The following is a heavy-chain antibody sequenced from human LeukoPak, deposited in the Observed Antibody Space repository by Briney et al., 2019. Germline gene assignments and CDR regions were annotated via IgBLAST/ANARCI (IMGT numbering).Heavy chain of an antibody. CDR3: ARDSDGGKNSGSYYNPPRGY. D-gene: IGHD3-10*01. CDR1: GFTFSSYA. V-gene: IGHV3-30*04. J-gene: IGHJ4*02. CDR2: ISYDGSNK. Sequence: GGSLRLSCAASGFTFSSYAMHWVRQAPGKGLEWVAVISYDGSNKYYADSVKGRFTISRDNSKNTLYLQMNRLRAEDTAVYYCARDSDGGKNSGSYYNPPRGYWGQGTLVTVSS.